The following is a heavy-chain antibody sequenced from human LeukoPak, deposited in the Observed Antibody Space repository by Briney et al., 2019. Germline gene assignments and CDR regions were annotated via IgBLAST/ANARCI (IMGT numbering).Heavy chain of an antibody. V-gene: IGHV3-7*01. J-gene: IGHJ4*02. Sequence: PGGSLRLSCAASGFTFSSYWMSWVRQAPGKGLEWVANIKQDGSEKYYVDSVKGRFTISRDNAKNSLYLQMNSLRAEDTAVYYCARPVEYNSGWDNFDYWGQGTLVTVSS. D-gene: IGHD6-19*01. CDR1: GFTFSSYW. CDR3: ARPVEYNSGWDNFDY. CDR2: IKQDGSEK.